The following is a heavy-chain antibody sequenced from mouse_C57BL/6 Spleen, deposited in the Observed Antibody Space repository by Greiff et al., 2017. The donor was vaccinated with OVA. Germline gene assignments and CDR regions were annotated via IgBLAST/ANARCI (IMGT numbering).Heavy chain of an antibody. CDR3: ARREYGPCDY. CDR2: INPNNGGT. Sequence: EVQLQQSGPELVKPGASVKISCKASGYTFTDYYMNWVKQSHGKSLEWIGDINPNNGGTSYNQKFKGKATLTVDKSSSTAYMELRSLTSEDSAVYYCARREYGPCDYWGQGTTLTVSS. J-gene: IGHJ2*01. D-gene: IGHD1-1*02. V-gene: IGHV1-26*01. CDR1: GYTFTDYY.